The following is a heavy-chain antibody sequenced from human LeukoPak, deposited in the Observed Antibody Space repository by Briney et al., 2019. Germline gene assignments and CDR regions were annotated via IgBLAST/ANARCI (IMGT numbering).Heavy chain of an antibody. CDR1: GFRFTDYS. CDR3: VKDRPCETCMPMDA. D-gene: IGHD2-2*01. CDR2: LGRSGEYK. Sequence: GGSLRLSCAASGFRFTDYSMSRVRQAPGKGREWVAGLGRSGEYKYYADSVKGRFTISRDNSKNTVSLQMNSLRAEDSAIYFCVKDRPCETCMPMDAWGQGTTVTVSS. J-gene: IGHJ6*02. V-gene: IGHV3-23*01.